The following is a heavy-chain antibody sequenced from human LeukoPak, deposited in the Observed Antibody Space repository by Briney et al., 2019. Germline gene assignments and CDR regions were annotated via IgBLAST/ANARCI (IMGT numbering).Heavy chain of an antibody. CDR2: ISGSGGST. CDR1: GFTFSSYA. Sequence: GGSLRLSCAASGFTFSSYAMSWVRQAPGKGLEWVSAISGSGGSTYYADSVKGRFTISRDNSKNTLYLQMSSLRAEDTAVYYCARVRQTYYYGSGSYNDYWGQGTLVTVSS. V-gene: IGHV3-23*01. D-gene: IGHD3-10*01. J-gene: IGHJ4*02. CDR3: ARVRQTYYYGSGSYNDY.